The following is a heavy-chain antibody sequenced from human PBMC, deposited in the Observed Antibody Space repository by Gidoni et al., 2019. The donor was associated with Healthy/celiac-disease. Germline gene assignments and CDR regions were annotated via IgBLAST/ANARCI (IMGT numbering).Heavy chain of an antibody. CDR2: ISWNSGSI. J-gene: IGHJ3*02. D-gene: IGHD3-10*01. Sequence: EVQLVESGGGLVQPGRSLRLSCAASGFTFDDYSMHWVRQAPGKGLEWVSGISWNSGSIGYADSVKGRFTISRDNAKNSLYLQMNSLRAEDTALYYCAKDTSGWFRELIPNDAFDIWGQGTMVTVSS. CDR3: AKDTSGWFRELIPNDAFDI. CDR1: GFTFDDYS. V-gene: IGHV3-9*01.